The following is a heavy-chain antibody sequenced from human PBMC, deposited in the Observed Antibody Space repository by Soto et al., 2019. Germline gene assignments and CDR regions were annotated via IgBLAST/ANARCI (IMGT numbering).Heavy chain of an antibody. CDR1: GFTFSSYG. CDR3: GAGQYFPDY. V-gene: IGHV3-30*03. J-gene: IGHJ4*02. Sequence: QVQLVESGGGVVQPGRSLRLSCAASGFTFSSYGMHWVRQAPGKGLEWVALISYDGSDKYYADSVKGRFTISRDNSKNTLYLQMNSLRVEDTAVYYCGAGQYFPDYWGQGTLFTVSS. D-gene: IGHD6-13*01. CDR2: ISYDGSDK.